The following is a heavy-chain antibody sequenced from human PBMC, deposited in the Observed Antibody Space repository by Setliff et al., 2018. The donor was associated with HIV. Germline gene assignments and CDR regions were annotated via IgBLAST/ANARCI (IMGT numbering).Heavy chain of an antibody. CDR1: GFTFSDSV. D-gene: IGHD4-4*01. CDR2: ISVDGSGK. Sequence: PGGSLRLSCTASGFTFSDSVMHWVRQPPGKGLEWVAAISVDGSGKFYADSVKGRFTISRDNSRNTLYLQMNSLRDEDTAVYYCAREGGSSDYSNYDDYWGQGTLVTVSS. J-gene: IGHJ4*02. V-gene: IGHV3-30*01. CDR3: AREGGSSDYSNYDDY.